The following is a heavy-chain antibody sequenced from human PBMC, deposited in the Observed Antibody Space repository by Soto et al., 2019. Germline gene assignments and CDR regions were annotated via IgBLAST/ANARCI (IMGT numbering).Heavy chain of an antibody. D-gene: IGHD2-8*01. V-gene: IGHV3-74*01. J-gene: IGHJ4*02. CDR1: GYTFSSYW. CDR3: ARVMANLPWYFDY. Sequence: GGSLRLSCAASGYTFSSYWMHWVRQAPGKGLVWVSRVNGDGSSTSYADPVKGRFTISRNNAKNTVHLQMDSLRAEDTAVYYCARVMANLPWYFDYWGQGTLVTVSS. CDR2: VNGDGSST.